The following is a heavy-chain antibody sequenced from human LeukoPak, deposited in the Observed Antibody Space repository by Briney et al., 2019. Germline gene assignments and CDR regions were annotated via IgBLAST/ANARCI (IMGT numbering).Heavy chain of an antibody. V-gene: IGHV3-15*01. Sequence: GESLRLSCAGSGFIFSDVWMSWVRQAPGKGREGVARIKTKEEGGAIDYAASVQGRFTISRDDSAKMLYLQMASLKIEDTAVYYCNTDLDYWGRGTLVTVSS. CDR1: GFIFSDVW. CDR3: NTDLDY. J-gene: IGHJ4*02. CDR2: IKTKEEGGAI.